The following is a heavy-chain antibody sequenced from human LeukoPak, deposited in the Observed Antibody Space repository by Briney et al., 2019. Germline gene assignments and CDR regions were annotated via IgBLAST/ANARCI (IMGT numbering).Heavy chain of an antibody. D-gene: IGHD3-3*01. CDR3: ARERGYCFDP. CDR2: IYTSENT. V-gene: IGHV4-4*07. J-gene: IGHJ5*02. CDR1: GDSISSYY. Sequence: SETLSPTCTVSGDSISSYYWSWIRQPAGKGLEWIGRIYTSENTNYNPSLKSRVTMSVDRSKNQFSLKLSSVTAADTAVYYCARERGYCFDPWGQGMLVTVSS.